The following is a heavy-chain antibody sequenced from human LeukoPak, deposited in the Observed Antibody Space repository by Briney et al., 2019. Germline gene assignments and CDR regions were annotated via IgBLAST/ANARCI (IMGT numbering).Heavy chain of an antibody. D-gene: IGHD5-18*01. CDR2: ISSSSSYI. CDR3: ARDYRPTAGALGY. CDR1: GFTFSSYW. Sequence: GGSLRLSCAASGFTFSSYWMTWVRQAPGKGLEWVSSISSSSSYIYYADSVKGRFTISRDNAKNSLYLQMNSLRAEDTAVYYCARDYRPTAGALGYWGQGTLVTVSS. J-gene: IGHJ4*02. V-gene: IGHV3-21*01.